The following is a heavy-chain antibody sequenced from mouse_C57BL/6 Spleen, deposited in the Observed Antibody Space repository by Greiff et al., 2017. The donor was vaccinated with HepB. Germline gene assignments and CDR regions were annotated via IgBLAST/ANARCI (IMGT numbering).Heavy chain of an antibody. D-gene: IGHD2-4*01. Sequence: EVQLQQSGAELVRPGASVKLSCTASGFNIKDDYMHWVKQRPEQGLEWIGWIDPENGDTEYASKFQGKATITADTSSNTAYLQLSSLTSEDTAVYYCTTGDYDGYFDYWGQGTTLTVSS. J-gene: IGHJ2*01. CDR2: IDPENGDT. V-gene: IGHV14-4*01. CDR3: TTGDYDGYFDY. CDR1: GFNIKDDY.